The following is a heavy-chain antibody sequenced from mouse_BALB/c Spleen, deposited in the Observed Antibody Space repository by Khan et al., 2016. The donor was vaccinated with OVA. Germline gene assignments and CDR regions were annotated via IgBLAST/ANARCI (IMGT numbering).Heavy chain of an antibody. CDR3: TNHGSSSAWFTY. D-gene: IGHD1-1*01. J-gene: IGHJ3*01. Sequence: QVQLKQSGAELAKPGASVKMSCKASGYTFTSYWMHWVKQRPGQGLEWIGYINPSTDYTEYNQKFKDKATFTADKSSSTAYMQLTSLTSEDSAVYYCTNHGSSSAWFTYWGQGTLVTVSA. V-gene: IGHV1-7*01. CDR2: INPSTDYT. CDR1: GYTFTSYW.